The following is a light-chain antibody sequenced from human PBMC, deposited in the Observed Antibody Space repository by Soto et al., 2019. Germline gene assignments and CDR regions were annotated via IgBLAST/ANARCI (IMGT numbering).Light chain of an antibody. Sequence: DIQMTQSPSSLFASVGERVTITCQASQDISDFLNWYQQKPGKAPKVLIYDASSLQAGVPSRFSGHGSGTHFTFTISSLQPDDSGIYYCQQYDDLPITFGQGTRLEIK. J-gene: IGKJ5*01. CDR1: QDISDF. V-gene: IGKV1-33*01. CDR2: DAS. CDR3: QQYDDLPIT.